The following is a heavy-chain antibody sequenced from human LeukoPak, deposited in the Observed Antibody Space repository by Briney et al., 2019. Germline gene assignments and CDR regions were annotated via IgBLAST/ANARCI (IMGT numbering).Heavy chain of an antibody. D-gene: IGHD3-22*01. V-gene: IGHV4-59*01. CDR2: IYYSGST. Sequence: SETLSLTCTVSGGSISSYYWSWIRQPPGKGLEWIGYIYYSGSTNYNPSLKSRVTISVYTSKNQFSLKLSSVTAADTAVYYCARLKYYYDGSGYRAEYFQHWGQGTLVTVSS. J-gene: IGHJ1*01. CDR1: GGSISSYY. CDR3: ARLKYYYDGSGYRAEYFQH.